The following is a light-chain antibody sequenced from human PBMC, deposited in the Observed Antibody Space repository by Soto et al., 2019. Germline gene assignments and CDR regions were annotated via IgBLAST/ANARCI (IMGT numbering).Light chain of an antibody. Sequence: DIQMTQSPSSLPAFVGDRVTITCRASQSIASYLNWYQQTPGKAPKLLIDAASSFQSGVPSRFSGSGSGTDFTLTIDSLQAEDFATYYCQQSYSTPRTFGQGTKVEIK. CDR1: QSIASY. V-gene: IGKV1-39*01. CDR2: AAS. CDR3: QQSYSTPRT. J-gene: IGKJ1*01.